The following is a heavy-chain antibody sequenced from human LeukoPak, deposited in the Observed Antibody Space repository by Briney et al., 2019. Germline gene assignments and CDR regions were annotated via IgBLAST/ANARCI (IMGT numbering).Heavy chain of an antibody. Sequence: SETLSLTCTVSGGSISSGDYYWSWIRQPPGKGLEWIGYIYYSGSTYYNPSLKSRVTISVDTSKNQFSLKLSSVTAADTAVYYCARDGSGYDSSGYFPYYFDYWGQGTLVTVSS. CDR1: GGSISSGDYY. D-gene: IGHD3-22*01. V-gene: IGHV4-30-4*01. J-gene: IGHJ4*02. CDR2: IYYSGST. CDR3: ARDGSGYDSSGYFPYYFDY.